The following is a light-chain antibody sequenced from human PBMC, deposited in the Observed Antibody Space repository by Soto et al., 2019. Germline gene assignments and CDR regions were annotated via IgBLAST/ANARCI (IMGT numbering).Light chain of an antibody. Sequence: AIRMTQSPSSFSASTGDRVTITCRASQGISTYVAWYQQKPGKAPKLLIYGASSMQSGVPSRFSGSGSGTDFTLTISRLQSEDFATYYCQQYYNYPLTFGGGTKVEIK. CDR1: QGISTY. CDR2: GAS. CDR3: QQYYNYPLT. V-gene: IGKV1-8*01. J-gene: IGKJ4*01.